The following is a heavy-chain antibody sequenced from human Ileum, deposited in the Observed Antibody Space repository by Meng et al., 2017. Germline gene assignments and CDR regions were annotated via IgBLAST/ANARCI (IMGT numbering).Heavy chain of an antibody. D-gene: IGHD3-10*01. CDR3: ARGTPGRSYSDY. Sequence: QVYRVRLEPGVKKPGPSFRFSCKSSDYTFTGYGVSWVRQAPGQGLEWMAWLGAHDYDTSHAPKFQGRVTVTADRPTATAYMELRSLRSDDTAVYYCARGTPGRSYSDYWGPGTLVTVSS. V-gene: IGHV1-18*01. J-gene: IGHJ4*02. CDR1: DYTFTGYG. CDR2: LGAHDYDT.